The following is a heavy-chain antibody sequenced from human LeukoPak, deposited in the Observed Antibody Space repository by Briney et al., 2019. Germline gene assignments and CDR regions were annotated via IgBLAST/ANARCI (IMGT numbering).Heavy chain of an antibody. D-gene: IGHD6-6*01. V-gene: IGHV1-8*01. CDR1: GYTFTSYD. J-gene: IGHJ4*02. Sequence: ASVKVSCKASGYTFTSYDINWVRQATGQGVEWMGWMNPNSGNTGYAQKFQGRVTMTRNTSISTAYMELSSLRSEDTAVYYCATSYSSSSSDIDYWGQGTLVTVSS. CDR2: MNPNSGNT. CDR3: ATSYSSSSSDIDY.